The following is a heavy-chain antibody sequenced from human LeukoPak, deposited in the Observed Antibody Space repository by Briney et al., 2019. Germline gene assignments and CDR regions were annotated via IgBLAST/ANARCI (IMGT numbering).Heavy chain of an antibody. V-gene: IGHV4-34*01. D-gene: IGHD6-25*01. CDR3: ARSGV. CDR2: ITPSGST. Sequence: SETLSLTCAVYGASFSGYDWNWIRQPPGKGLEWIGEITPSGSTNYNPSLKSRVTISGDTSNNHFSLKLNSVTAADTAVYYCARSGVWGQGTLVTVSS. J-gene: IGHJ4*02. CDR1: GASFSGYD.